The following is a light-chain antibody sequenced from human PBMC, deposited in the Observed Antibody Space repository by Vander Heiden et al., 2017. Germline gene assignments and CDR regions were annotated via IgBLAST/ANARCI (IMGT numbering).Light chain of an antibody. Sequence: SYELTQPPSVSVSPGQTASITCSGDKLGDKYACWYQQKPGQFPGLVIYQDSKRPSGIPERFSGSNSGNTATLTISGTQAMDEADYYCQAWDSSTVVFGGGTKLTVL. CDR3: QAWDSSTVV. CDR2: QDS. CDR1: KLGDKY. V-gene: IGLV3-1*01. J-gene: IGLJ2*01.